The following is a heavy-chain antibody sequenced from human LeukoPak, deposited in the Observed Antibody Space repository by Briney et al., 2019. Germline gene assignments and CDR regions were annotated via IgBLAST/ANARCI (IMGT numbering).Heavy chain of an antibody. Sequence: ASVKVSCKASGYTFTSYGISWVRQAPGQGLEWMGGIIPIFGTANYAQKFQGRVTITADESTSTAYMELSSLRSEDTAVYYCAVYSSSTYYYYYYYMDVWGKGTTVTVSS. CDR1: GYTFTSYG. V-gene: IGHV1-69*13. CDR2: IIPIFGTA. CDR3: AVYSSSTYYYYYYYMDV. D-gene: IGHD6-13*01. J-gene: IGHJ6*03.